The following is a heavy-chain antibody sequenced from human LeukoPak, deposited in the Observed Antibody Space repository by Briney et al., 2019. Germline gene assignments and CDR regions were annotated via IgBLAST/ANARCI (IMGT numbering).Heavy chain of an antibody. D-gene: IGHD2-15*01. J-gene: IGHJ4*02. CDR3: AKVGLGCIGGSCYSWALDY. CDR1: GFTFSSYA. V-gene: IGHV3-23*01. CDR2: ISGSGGST. Sequence: PGGSLRLFCAASGFTFSSYAMTWVRQPPGKGLEWVSAISGSGGSTYYADSVKGRFTISRDNSKNILYLQMNSLRAEDTAVYYCAKVGLGCIGGSCYSWALDYWGQGTLVTVSS.